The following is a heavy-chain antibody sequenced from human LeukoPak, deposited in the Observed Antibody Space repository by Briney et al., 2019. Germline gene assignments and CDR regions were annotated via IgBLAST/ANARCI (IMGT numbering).Heavy chain of an antibody. D-gene: IGHD3-10*02. V-gene: IGHV3-48*03. CDR1: GFTFDTYA. J-gene: IGHJ6*04. CDR2: ISSSGSTI. CDR3: AELGITMIGGV. Sequence: GGSLRLSCAASGFTFDTYAMNWVRQAPGKGLEWVSYISSSGSTIYYADSVKGRFTISRDNAKNSLYLQMNSLRAEDTAVYYCAELGITMIGGVWGKGTTVTISS.